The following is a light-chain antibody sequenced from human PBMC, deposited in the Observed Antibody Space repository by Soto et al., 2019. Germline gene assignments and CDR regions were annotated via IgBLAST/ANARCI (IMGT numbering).Light chain of an antibody. CDR3: SSFTTTNTWV. J-gene: IGLJ3*02. CDR2: EVS. CDR1: RSDVGGYNS. V-gene: IGLV2-14*01. Sequence: QSALTQPTSVSGSPGQSITISCTGTRSDVGGYNSVCWHQQHPGKAPKFIIYEVSNRPSGISDRFSASKSGNTASLTISGLQADDEADYYCSSFTTTNTWVFGGGTKLTVL.